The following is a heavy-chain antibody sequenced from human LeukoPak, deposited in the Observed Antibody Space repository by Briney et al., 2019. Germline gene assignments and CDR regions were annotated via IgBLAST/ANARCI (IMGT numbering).Heavy chain of an antibody. V-gene: IGHV4-59*01. J-gene: IGHJ4*02. CDR2: IYYSGST. CDR3: ARVERRGSSDYFDY. D-gene: IGHD6-6*01. Sequence: PSETLSLTCTVSGGSISSYYWSWIRQPPGKGVEWIGYIYYSGSTNYNPSLKSRVTISVDTSKNQFSLKLSSVTAADTAVYYCARVERRGSSDYFDYWGQGTLVTVSS. CDR1: GGSISSYY.